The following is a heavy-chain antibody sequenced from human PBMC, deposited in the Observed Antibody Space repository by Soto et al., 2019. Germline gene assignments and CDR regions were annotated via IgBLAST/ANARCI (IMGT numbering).Heavy chain of an antibody. CDR3: TGEVASGY. J-gene: IGHJ4*02. CDR1: XXTVSXXG. Sequence: QVQLVESGGGVVQPGRSLRLSXAVXXXTVSXXGMXWXRXAQGKGLEWVAVISRDGGTKYYADSVKGRFTISRDNSRNTLFLEMNSLRSDDMAVYYCTGEVASGYWGQGTLVTVSS. V-gene: IGHV3-30*03. CDR2: ISRDGGTK. D-gene: IGHD2-8*02.